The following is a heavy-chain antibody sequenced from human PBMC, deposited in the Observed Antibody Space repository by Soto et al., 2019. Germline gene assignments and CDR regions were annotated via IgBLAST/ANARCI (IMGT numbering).Heavy chain of an antibody. V-gene: IGHV3-21*01. CDR2: ISSSSSYI. J-gene: IGHJ5*02. D-gene: IGHD6-13*01. CDR3: ARPISSSWYRSETDNWFDP. Sequence: GGSLRLSCAASGFTFSSYSMNWVRQAPGKGLEWVSSISSSSSYIYYADSVKGRFTISRDNAKNSLYLQMNSLRAEDTAVYYCARPISSSWYRSETDNWFDPWGQGTLVTVSS. CDR1: GFTFSSYS.